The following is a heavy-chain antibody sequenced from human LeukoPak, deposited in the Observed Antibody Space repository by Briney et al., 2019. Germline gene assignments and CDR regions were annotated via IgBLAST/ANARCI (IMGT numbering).Heavy chain of an antibody. Sequence: ASVKVSCKASGYTFTSYYMHWVRQAPGQGLEWMGIINPSGGSPSYAQKFQGRVTMTRDTSTSTVYMELSSLRSEDTAVYYCARDRIAVAGNGDAFDIWGQGTMVTVSS. CDR1: GYTFTSYY. CDR3: ARDRIAVAGNGDAFDI. CDR2: INPSGGSP. V-gene: IGHV1-46*03. D-gene: IGHD6-19*01. J-gene: IGHJ3*02.